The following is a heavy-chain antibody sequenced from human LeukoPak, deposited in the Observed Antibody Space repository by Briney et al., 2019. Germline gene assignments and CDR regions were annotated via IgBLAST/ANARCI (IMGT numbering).Heavy chain of an antibody. Sequence: GGSLRLSCAASGFTFSSYGMHWVRQAPGKGLEWVAVIWYDGSNKYYADSVKGRFTISRDNSKNTLYLQMNSLRAEDTAVYYCARDQNVVVPAAILYYYGMDVWGQGTTVTVSS. CDR1: GFTFSSYG. CDR2: IWYDGSNK. V-gene: IGHV3-33*01. CDR3: ARDQNVVVPAAILYYYGMDV. D-gene: IGHD2-2*01. J-gene: IGHJ6*02.